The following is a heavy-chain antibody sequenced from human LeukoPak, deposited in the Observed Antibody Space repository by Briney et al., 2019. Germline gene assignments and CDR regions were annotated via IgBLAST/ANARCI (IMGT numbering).Heavy chain of an antibody. J-gene: IGHJ4*02. Sequence: SEPLSLTCSVSGASINGYYWSWIRQPPGKGLVCIGYIYYSGSTNYNPSLESRVTISLDTSRNQFSLRLRSVTAADTAVYFCARGTTGAYFGTPPYFDYWGQGSLVTVSS. CDR2: IYYSGST. V-gene: IGHV4-59*01. CDR1: GASINGYY. D-gene: IGHD7-27*01. CDR3: ARGTTGAYFGTPPYFDY.